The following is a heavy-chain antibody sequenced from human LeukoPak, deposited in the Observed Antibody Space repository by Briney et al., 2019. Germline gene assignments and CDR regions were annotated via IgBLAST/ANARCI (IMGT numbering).Heavy chain of an antibody. J-gene: IGHJ6*02. V-gene: IGHV4-34*01. Sequence: PSETLSLTCTVSGGSISGYYWSWIRQPPGKGLEWIGEINHSGSTNYNPSLKSRVTISVDTSKNQFSLKLSSVTAADTAVYYCARIVVVPAAMYRTVHYYGMDVWGQGTTVTVSS. CDR3: ARIVVVPAAMYRTVHYYGMDV. CDR2: INHSGST. D-gene: IGHD2-2*01. CDR1: GGSISGYY.